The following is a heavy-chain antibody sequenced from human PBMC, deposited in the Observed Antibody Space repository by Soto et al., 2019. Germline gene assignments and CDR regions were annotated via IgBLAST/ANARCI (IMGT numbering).Heavy chain of an antibody. CDR1: GFAFSDYY. Sequence: PGGSLRLSCAASGFAFSDYYMTWIRQAPGKGLEWVSYISPSGSHTNYADSVKGRFTISRENANNSLYLHMNSLRAEDTAVYYCAIGVTDPPFDFWGQGAQVTVSS. CDR3: AIGVTDPPFDF. D-gene: IGHD2-21*02. CDR2: ISPSGSHT. J-gene: IGHJ4*02. V-gene: IGHV3-11*06.